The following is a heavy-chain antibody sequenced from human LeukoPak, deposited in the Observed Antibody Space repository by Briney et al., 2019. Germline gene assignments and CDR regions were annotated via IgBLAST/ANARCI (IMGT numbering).Heavy chain of an antibody. CDR3: AANTSPVGFYFGY. Sequence: GGSLRLSCAASGITLSHYGVHWVRQAPGRGLEWVAAISYGGIDEFYADSAKGRFTISRDDSKNTVSLQINSLRPEDTAVYHCAANTSPVGFYFGYWGQGTLVTVSS. CDR2: ISYGGIDE. CDR1: GITLSHYG. D-gene: IGHD4/OR15-4a*01. V-gene: IGHV3-30*03. J-gene: IGHJ4*02.